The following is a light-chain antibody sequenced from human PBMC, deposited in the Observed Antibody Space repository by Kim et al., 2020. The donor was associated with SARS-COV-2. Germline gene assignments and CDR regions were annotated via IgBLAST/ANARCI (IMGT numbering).Light chain of an antibody. CDR1: SNDGGGYNY. V-gene: IGLV2-14*03. J-gene: IGLJ1*01. Sequence: SITISCTGTSNDGGGYNYVSWYQQHPGKAPKLMIYDVSNRPSGVSNRFSGSKSGNTASLTISGLQAEDEADYYCSSYTSSSTLEVFGTGTKVTVL. CDR2: DVS. CDR3: SSYTSSSTLEV.